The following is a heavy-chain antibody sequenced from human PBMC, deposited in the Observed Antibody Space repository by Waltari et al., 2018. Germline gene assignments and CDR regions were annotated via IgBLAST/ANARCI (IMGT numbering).Heavy chain of an antibody. J-gene: IGHJ4*02. CDR1: GFNFSSYS. CDR2: ISSSSSPI. Sequence: EVQLVESGGGWVQPGGSLRLSCAASGFNFSSYSMNWVRQAPGNGLECVSYISSSSSPIYYADSVKGRFTISRDNAKNSLYLQMNSLRAEDTAVYYCARDRGGFFDYWGQGTLVTVSS. V-gene: IGHV3-48*01. CDR3: ARDRGGFFDY.